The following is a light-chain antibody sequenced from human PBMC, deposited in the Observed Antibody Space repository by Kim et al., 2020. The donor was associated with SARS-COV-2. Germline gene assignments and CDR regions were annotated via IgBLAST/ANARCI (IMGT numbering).Light chain of an antibody. Sequence: GQSITISCTGTSSDVGGYNYVSWYQQHPGKAPKLMIYDVSKRPSGVSNRFSGSKSGTTASLTISGLQADDEADYYCTSYTRSNTVVFGGGTQLTVL. CDR1: SSDVGGYNY. CDR2: DVS. CDR3: TSYTRSNTVV. J-gene: IGLJ2*01. V-gene: IGLV2-14*03.